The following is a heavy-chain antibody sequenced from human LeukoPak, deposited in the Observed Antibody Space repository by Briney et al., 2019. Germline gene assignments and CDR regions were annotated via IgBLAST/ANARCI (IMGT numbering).Heavy chain of an antibody. J-gene: IGHJ4*02. CDR3: ASASQFGTFDS. V-gene: IGHV4-4*09. CDR2: IFTSGTS. CDR1: GGSISDYY. Sequence: LETLSLTCTVSGGSISDYYWTWIRQPPGKGLEWIGYIFTSGTSDYNPSLKSRVAISVDTSKNQFSLKLRSVTAADTAVYYCASASQFGTFDSWGQGTLVVVSS. D-gene: IGHD3-10*01.